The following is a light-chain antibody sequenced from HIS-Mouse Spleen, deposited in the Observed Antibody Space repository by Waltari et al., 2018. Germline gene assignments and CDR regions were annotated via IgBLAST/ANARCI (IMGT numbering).Light chain of an antibody. CDR3: YSTDSSGNHRV. V-gene: IGLV3-10*01. CDR1: ALPKNY. J-gene: IGLJ2*01. Sequence: SYELTQPPSVSLSPVQTARITCSGYALPKNYAFRYQQKSGQAPVLVFYEDSKRPSGIPARFSGSSSGTMATLTISGAQVEDEADYYCYSTDSSGNHRVFGGGTKLTVL. CDR2: EDS.